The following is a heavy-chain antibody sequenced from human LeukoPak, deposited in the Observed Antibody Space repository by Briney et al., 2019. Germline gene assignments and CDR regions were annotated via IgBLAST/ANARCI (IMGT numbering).Heavy chain of an antibody. Sequence: ASVTVSCKASGYTFTSYGISWVRPAPGQGLEWMGWISAYYGNTNYAQKLQGRVTMTTDTSTSTAYMELRSLRSDDTAVYYCARGSYGRTYWYFDLWGRGTLVTVSS. CDR1: GYTFTSYG. J-gene: IGHJ2*01. CDR3: ARGSYGRTYWYFDL. V-gene: IGHV1-18*01. D-gene: IGHD3-10*01. CDR2: ISAYYGNT.